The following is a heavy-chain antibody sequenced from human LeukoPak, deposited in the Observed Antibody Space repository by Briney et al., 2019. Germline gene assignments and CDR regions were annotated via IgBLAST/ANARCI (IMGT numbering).Heavy chain of an antibody. D-gene: IGHD3-10*01. Sequence: GGSLRLSCAACGFTFSDFSMHWVRQVPGKGLVWVSRIHSDGSTTNYADSVKGRFTISRDNAKNTLYLQMNSLRVEDTAVYYCAREATFGELLPFDSWGQGTLVTVSS. J-gene: IGHJ4*02. V-gene: IGHV3-74*01. CDR1: GFTFSDFS. CDR2: IHSDGSTT. CDR3: AREATFGELLPFDS.